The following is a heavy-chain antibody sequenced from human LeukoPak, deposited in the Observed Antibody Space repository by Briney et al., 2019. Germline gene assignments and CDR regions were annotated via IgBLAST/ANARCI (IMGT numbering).Heavy chain of an antibody. V-gene: IGHV3-7*01. D-gene: IGHD3-3*01. CDR2: IKQDGSEK. Sequence: GGSLRLSCAASGFTFSSYAMSWVRQAPGKGLEWVANIKQDGSEKYYVDSVKGRFTIPRDNAKNSLYLQMNSLRAEDTAVYYCVGYHDFWSGYYSSYFDYWGQGTLVTVSS. J-gene: IGHJ4*02. CDR1: GFTFSSYA. CDR3: VGYHDFWSGYYSSYFDY.